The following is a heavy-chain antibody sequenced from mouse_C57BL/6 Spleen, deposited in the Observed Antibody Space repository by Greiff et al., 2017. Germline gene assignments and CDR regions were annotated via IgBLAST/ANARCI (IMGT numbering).Heavy chain of an antibody. J-gene: IGHJ1*03. CDR2: ISYDGSN. Sequence: EVQLQESGPGFVKLSQSLSPTCPVTGYLITSGYYWNWTRQFPGNKLEWMGYISYDGSNNYNPSFKNRITITRDTSKNQFFLKLNSVTTEDTATYYCARDSDWYFDVWGTGTTVTVSS. V-gene: IGHV3-6*01. CDR1: GYLITSGYY. CDR3: ARDSDWYFDV.